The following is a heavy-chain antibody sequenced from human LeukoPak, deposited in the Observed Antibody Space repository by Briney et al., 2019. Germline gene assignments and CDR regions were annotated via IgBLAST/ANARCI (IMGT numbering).Heavy chain of an antibody. D-gene: IGHD1-26*01. CDR2: INWNGGGT. V-gene: IGHV3-9*01. CDR3: AKHLTATNTYIFFGLDV. CDR1: GYSFKDYG. J-gene: IGHJ6*02. Sequence: DPGGSLRLSCAATGYSFKDYGMHWVRHPPGKGLEWVSAINWNGGGTDYADSVKGRFTIFRDNAKNSLYLQLSSLRPEDTALYYCAKHLTATNTYIFFGLDVWGQGTSVTVSS.